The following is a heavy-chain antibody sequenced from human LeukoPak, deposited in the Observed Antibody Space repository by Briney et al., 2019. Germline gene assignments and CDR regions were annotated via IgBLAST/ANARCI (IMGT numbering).Heavy chain of an antibody. CDR3: ATGSAVGYYMDV. CDR2: IGTAGDT. Sequence: GGSLRLSCAASGFTFSSYDMHWVRQATGKGLEWVSAIGTAGDTYYPGSVKSRFTISRENAKNSLYLQMNSLRAGDTAVYYCATGSAVGYYMDVWGKGTTVTVS. J-gene: IGHJ6*03. D-gene: IGHD3-16*01. V-gene: IGHV3-13*01. CDR1: GFTFSSYD.